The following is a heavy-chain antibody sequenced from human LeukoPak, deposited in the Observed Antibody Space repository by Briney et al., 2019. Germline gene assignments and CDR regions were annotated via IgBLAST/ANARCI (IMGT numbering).Heavy chain of an antibody. D-gene: IGHD2-2*01. J-gene: IGHJ4*02. CDR2: IKQDGSEK. Sequence: PGGSLRLSCAASGFTFSTYCMSWVRQAPGKGLEWVANIKQDGSEKYYVDSVKGRFTISRDNAKNSLYLHMNSLRAEDTAVYYCARDGGYCSSTSCYPYFDYRGQGTLVTVSS. CDR3: ARDGGYCSSTSCYPYFDY. V-gene: IGHV3-7*01. CDR1: GFTFSTYC.